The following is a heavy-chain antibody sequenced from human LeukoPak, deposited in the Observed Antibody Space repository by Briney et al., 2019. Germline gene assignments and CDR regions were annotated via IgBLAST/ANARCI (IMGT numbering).Heavy chain of an antibody. J-gene: IGHJ4*02. Sequence: PGGSLRLSCAASGFTFSTYWMSWVRQAPGKGLEWVANIKQDGSEKHYVDSVKGRFTISRDNTNNSLFLQMDSLRAADTAFYYCSREDYFGSGSPAYWGQGTLVTVSS. CDR3: SREDYFGSGSPAY. CDR1: GFTFSTYW. CDR2: IKQDGSEK. V-gene: IGHV3-7*01. D-gene: IGHD3-10*01.